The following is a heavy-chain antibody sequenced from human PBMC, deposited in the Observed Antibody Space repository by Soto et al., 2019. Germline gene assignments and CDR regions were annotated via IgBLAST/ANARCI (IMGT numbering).Heavy chain of an antibody. D-gene: IGHD1-26*01. CDR1: GFTFSSYG. CDR3: ANEEVGPLYNYYGMAV. V-gene: IGHV3-30*18. Sequence: GGSLRLSCAASGFTFSSYGMHWVRQAPGKGLEWVAVISYDGSNKYYADSVKGRFTISRDNSKNTLYLQMNSLRAEDTAVYYCANEEVGPLYNYYGMAVLLQRTTVTVSS. CDR2: ISYDGSNK. J-gene: IGHJ6*01.